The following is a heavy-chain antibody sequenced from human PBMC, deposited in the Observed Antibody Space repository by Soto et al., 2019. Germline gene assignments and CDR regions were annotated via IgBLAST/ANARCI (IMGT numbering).Heavy chain of an antibody. V-gene: IGHV6-1*01. D-gene: IGHD6-19*01. CDR2: TYYRSKWYN. Sequence: SHTLALNYAISGDIVSSKRAAWNWIRQSPSRGLEWLGRTYYRSKWYNDYAVSVKSRITINPDTSKSQFSLQLNSVTPEDTAVYYCARSGSSGWSGYYFDYWGQGTLVTVSS. J-gene: IGHJ4*02. CDR3: ARSGSSGWSGYYFDY. CDR1: GDIVSSKRAA.